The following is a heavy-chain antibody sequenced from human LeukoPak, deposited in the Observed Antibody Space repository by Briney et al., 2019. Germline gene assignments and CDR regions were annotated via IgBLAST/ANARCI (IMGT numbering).Heavy chain of an antibody. V-gene: IGHV4-34*01. J-gene: IGHJ4*02. Sequence: GSLRLSCAASGFRFSSYSMNWVRQPPGKGLEWIGEINHSGSTNYNPSLKSRVTISVDTSKNQFSLKLSSVTAADTAVYYCARRQRGYYDSSGYARYFDYWGQGTLVTVSS. D-gene: IGHD3-22*01. CDR3: ARRQRGYYDSSGYARYFDY. CDR1: GFRFSSYS. CDR2: INHSGST.